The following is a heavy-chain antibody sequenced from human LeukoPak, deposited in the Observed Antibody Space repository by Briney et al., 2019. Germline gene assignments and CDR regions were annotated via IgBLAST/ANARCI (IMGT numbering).Heavy chain of an antibody. V-gene: IGHV1-18*04. CDR3: ARAAARPGDY. Sequence: ASVKVSCKASGYTFTGYYMHWVRQAPGQGLEWMGWISAYNGNTNYAQKLQGRVTMTTDTSTSTAYMELRSLRSDDTAVYYCARAAARPGDYWGQGTLVTVSS. CDR1: GYTFTGYY. D-gene: IGHD6-6*01. J-gene: IGHJ4*02. CDR2: ISAYNGNT.